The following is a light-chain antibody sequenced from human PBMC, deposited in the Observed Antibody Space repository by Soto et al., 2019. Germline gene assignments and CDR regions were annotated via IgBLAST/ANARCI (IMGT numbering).Light chain of an antibody. Sequence: QSALTQPASVSGSPGQSITISCTGTSSDIGNYNYVSWYQQYPGTAPKVVIFEVNNRPSGVSHRFFGAKSGNTASLTISGLQAEDEADYYCSSYTNSGTVVFGGGTQLTVL. CDR3: SSYTNSGTVV. CDR1: SSDIGNYNY. V-gene: IGLV2-14*01. CDR2: EVN. J-gene: IGLJ3*02.